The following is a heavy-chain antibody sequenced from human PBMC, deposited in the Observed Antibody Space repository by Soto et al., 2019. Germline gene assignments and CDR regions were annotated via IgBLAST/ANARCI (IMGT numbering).Heavy chain of an antibody. CDR1: GYTFTSYG. CDR2: ISAYNGNT. CDR3: ARRNLFRSGYYKDY. D-gene: IGHD3-3*01. V-gene: IGHV1-18*01. Sequence: ASVKVSCTASGYTFTSYGISWVRQAPGQGLEWMGWISAYNGNTNYAQKLQGRVTMTTDTSTSTAYMELRSLRSDDTAVYYCARRNLFRSGYYKDYWGQGTLVTVSS. J-gene: IGHJ4*02.